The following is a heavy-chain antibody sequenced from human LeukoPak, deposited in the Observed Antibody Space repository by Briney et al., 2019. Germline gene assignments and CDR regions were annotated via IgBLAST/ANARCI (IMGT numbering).Heavy chain of an antibody. CDR1: GFTFSDYY. D-gene: IGHD6-13*01. V-gene: IGHV3-11*04. J-gene: IGHJ6*03. CDR2: ISSSGNTI. Sequence: GGSLRLSCAASGFTFSDYYMSWIRRAPGKGLEWVSYISSSGNTIYSADSVKGRFTISRDNAKNSLYLQMNSLRAEDTAVYYCARGVRWYGYYYMDVWGKGTTVTVSS. CDR3: ARGVRWYGYYYMDV.